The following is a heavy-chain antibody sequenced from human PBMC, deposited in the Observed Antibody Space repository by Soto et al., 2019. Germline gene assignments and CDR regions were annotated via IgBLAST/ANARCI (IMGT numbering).Heavy chain of an antibody. V-gene: IGHV3-33*01. J-gene: IGHJ6*02. CDR2: IWSDGSDQ. Sequence: QVELVESGGGVVQPGKSLRLSCVASGFSIRTYGMHWVRQAPGKGLEWVAVIWSDGSDQLYADSMKGRLTISRDNAKNTLYLQVNSLRADDTAAYFCATEPRMSSRGRGSMDVWGHGTTVIVSS. CDR3: ATEPRMSSRGRGSMDV. D-gene: IGHD3-10*01. CDR1: GFSIRTYG.